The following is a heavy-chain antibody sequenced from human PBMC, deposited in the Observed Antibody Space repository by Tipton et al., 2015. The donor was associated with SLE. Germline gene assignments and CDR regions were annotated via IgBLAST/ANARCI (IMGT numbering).Heavy chain of an antibody. CDR1: GGSISSGGYS. Sequence: TLSLTCAVSGGSISSGGYSWSWIRQPPGKGLEWIGYIYHSGSTNYNPSLKSRVTISVDTSKNQFSLKLSSVTAADTAVYYCARDVTIGQWLARGYFQHWGQGTLVTVSS. J-gene: IGHJ1*01. CDR3: ARDVTIGQWLARGYFQH. CDR2: IYHSGST. V-gene: IGHV4-30-2*01. D-gene: IGHD6-19*01.